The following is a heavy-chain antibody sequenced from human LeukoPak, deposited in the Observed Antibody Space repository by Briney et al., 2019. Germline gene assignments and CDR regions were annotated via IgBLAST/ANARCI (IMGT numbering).Heavy chain of an antibody. V-gene: IGHV4-38-2*02. CDR2: IYHSGST. CDR3: ARDLHSGYDSDAFDI. J-gene: IGHJ3*02. D-gene: IGHD5-12*01. Sequence: PSETLSLTCTVSGYSISSGYYWGWIRQPPGKGLEWIGSIYHSGSTYYNPSLKSRVTISVDTSKNQFSLKLSSVTAADTAVYYCARDLHSGYDSDAFDIWGQGTMVTVSS. CDR1: GYSISSGYY.